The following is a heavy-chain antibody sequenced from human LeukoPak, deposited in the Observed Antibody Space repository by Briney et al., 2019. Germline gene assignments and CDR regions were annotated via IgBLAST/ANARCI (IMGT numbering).Heavy chain of an antibody. CDR1: GGSIINHY. V-gene: IGHV4-4*07. J-gene: IGHJ5*02. Sequence: PLETLSLTCTVSGGSIINHYWSWIRQPAGKGLEWIGRIYSSGSANYSPSLKSRVSMSIDTSNNHFSLNLTSVTAADTALYFCARDVRYASGWSTPESWGQGTLVTVSS. CDR3: ARDVRYASGWSTPES. CDR2: IYSSGSA. D-gene: IGHD6-19*01.